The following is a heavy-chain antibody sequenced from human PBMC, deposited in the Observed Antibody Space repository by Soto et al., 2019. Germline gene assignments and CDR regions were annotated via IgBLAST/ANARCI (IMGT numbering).Heavy chain of an antibody. Sequence: PGGSLRLSCAASGFTFSNHAMSWVRQAPGKGLEWVSAVGGGGGSSFYADSVKGRFTISRDNSKNTVSLQMSGLRVEDTALYYCVRGLLAVLDFWGQGTPVTVSS. J-gene: IGHJ4*02. CDR1: GFTFSNHA. CDR2: VGGGGGSS. D-gene: IGHD3-10*01. CDR3: VRGLLAVLDF. V-gene: IGHV3-23*01.